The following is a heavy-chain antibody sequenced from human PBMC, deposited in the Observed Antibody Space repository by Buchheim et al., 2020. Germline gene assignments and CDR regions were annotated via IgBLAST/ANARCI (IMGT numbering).Heavy chain of an antibody. Sequence: EVQLVESGGGLVQPGGSLRLSCAASGFTFNSYVMSWVRQAPGKGLEWVSAITGSGTNTYYADSVKGRFTISRDNSKNTLSLQTNSLRAEDTAVYYCAKGGGSSSWHGGPNWFDPWGQGTL. J-gene: IGHJ5*02. CDR3: AKGGGSSSWHGGPNWFDP. V-gene: IGHV3-23*04. D-gene: IGHD6-13*01. CDR1: GFTFNSYV. CDR2: ITGSGTNT.